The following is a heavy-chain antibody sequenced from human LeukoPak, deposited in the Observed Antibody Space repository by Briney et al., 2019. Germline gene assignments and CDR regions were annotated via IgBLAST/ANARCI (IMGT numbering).Heavy chain of an antibody. Sequence: ASVKVSCKASGYTFTGYYMHWVRQAPGQGLEWMGWINPNSGGTNYAQKFQGRVTMTRDTSISTAYMELSRLRSDDTAVYYRARVPGCSSTSCYPNFGYWGQGTLVTVSS. CDR2: INPNSGGT. D-gene: IGHD2-2*01. CDR1: GYTFTGYY. V-gene: IGHV1-2*02. CDR3: ARVPGCSSTSCYPNFGY. J-gene: IGHJ4*02.